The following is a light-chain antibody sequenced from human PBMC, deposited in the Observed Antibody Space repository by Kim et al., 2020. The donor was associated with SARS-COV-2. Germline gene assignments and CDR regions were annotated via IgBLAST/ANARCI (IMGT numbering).Light chain of an antibody. V-gene: IGKV3-20*01. CDR1: QTISRYY. CDR3: QHYGSFLT. CDR2: ATS. Sequence: EIVLTQSPGTVSLSPGEGATLSCWASQTISRYYLAWYQQRPGHAPRLLLYATSTRATGIPDRFSGSGSGTDFTLTISRLELEDFAMYYCQHYGSFLTFGLGTKVDIK. J-gene: IGKJ1*01.